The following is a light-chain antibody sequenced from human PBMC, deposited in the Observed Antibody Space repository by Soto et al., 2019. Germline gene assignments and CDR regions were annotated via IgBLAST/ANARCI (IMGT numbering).Light chain of an antibody. CDR2: AVS. CDR3: SSYTISSTFV. CDR1: SSDVGAYIF. V-gene: IGLV2-14*01. Sequence: QSALTQPASVSGSPGQSITISCTGTSSDVGAYIFVSWYQQHPGKAPKLMIYAVSNRPSGVSYRFSGSKSGNTASLTISGLQDEDEADYYCSSYTISSTFVFGAGTQVTVL. J-gene: IGLJ2*01.